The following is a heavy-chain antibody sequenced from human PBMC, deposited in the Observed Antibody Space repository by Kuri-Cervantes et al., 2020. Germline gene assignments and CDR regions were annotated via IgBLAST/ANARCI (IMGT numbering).Heavy chain of an antibody. V-gene: IGHV3-74*01. CDR2: INSDGSST. Sequence: GESLKISCAASGFTFSSYWMHWVRQAPGKGLVWVSRINSDGSSTSYADSVKGRFTISRDNAKNTLYLQMNSLRAEDTAVYYCAKGTTLGEWLVPFDYWGQGTLVTVSS. CDR3: AKGTTLGEWLVPFDY. D-gene: IGHD6-19*01. CDR1: GFTFSSYW. J-gene: IGHJ4*02.